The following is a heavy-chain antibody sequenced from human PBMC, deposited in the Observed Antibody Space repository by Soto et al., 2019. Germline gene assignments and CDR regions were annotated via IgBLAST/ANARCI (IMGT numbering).Heavy chain of an antibody. CDR2: ISSSSSYI. J-gene: IGHJ4*02. CDR1: GFTFSSYS. Sequence: PGGSLRLSCAASGFTFSSYSMNWVRQAPGKGLEWVSSISSSSSYIYYADSVKGRFTISRDNAKNSLYLQMNSLRAEDTAVYYCARGFQSYYYASSGYLVLSYWGQGTLVTVSS. D-gene: IGHD3-22*01. CDR3: ARGFQSYYYASSGYLVLSY. V-gene: IGHV3-21*01.